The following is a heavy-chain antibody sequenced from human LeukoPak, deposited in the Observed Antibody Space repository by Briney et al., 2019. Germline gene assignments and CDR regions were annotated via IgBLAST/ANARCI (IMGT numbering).Heavy chain of an antibody. J-gene: IGHJ4*02. CDR1: GGTISSSSYY. Sequence: ETLSLTCTVAGGTISSSSYYWGWIRQPPGKGLEWVSALSHSAYTTYYADSVKGRFTISRDNSKNTLYLQMNSLRAEDTAVYYCARGPTIVDTAMVNDYWGQGTLVTVSS. CDR3: ARGPTIVDTAMVNDY. D-gene: IGHD5-18*01. V-gene: IGHV3-53*01. CDR2: LSHSAYTT.